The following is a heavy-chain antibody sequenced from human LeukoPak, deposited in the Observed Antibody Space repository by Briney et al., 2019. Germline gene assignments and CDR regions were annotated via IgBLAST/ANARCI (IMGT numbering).Heavy chain of an antibody. Sequence: PGGSLRLSCAASGFTFSSYCMHWVRQAPGKGLVWVSRINSDGSSTSYADSVKGRFTISRDNAKNTLYLQMNSLRAEDTAVYYCARDNSIVYYYYYGMDVWGQGTTVTVSS. D-gene: IGHD1-26*01. J-gene: IGHJ6*02. CDR1: GFTFSSYC. CDR2: INSDGSST. V-gene: IGHV3-74*01. CDR3: ARDNSIVYYYYYGMDV.